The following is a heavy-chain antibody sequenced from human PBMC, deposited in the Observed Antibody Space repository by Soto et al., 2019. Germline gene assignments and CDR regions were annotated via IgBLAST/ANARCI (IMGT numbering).Heavy chain of an antibody. CDR3: AKVSGDQLLSTFDY. CDR2: ISGSGGST. Sequence: GGSLRLSCAGSGFTFSRYVMSWVRQAPGKGLEWVSAISGSGGSTYFADSVKGRFTISRDNSKNTLYLQMNRLRAEDTAVYYCAKVSGDQLLSTFDYWGQGTLVTVSS. J-gene: IGHJ4*02. D-gene: IGHD2-2*01. CDR1: GFTFSRYV. V-gene: IGHV3-23*01.